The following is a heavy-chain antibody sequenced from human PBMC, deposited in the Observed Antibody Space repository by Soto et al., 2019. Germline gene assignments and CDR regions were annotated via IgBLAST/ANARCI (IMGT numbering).Heavy chain of an antibody. CDR2: IYYSGST. V-gene: IGHV4-59*08. Sequence: SETLSLTCTVSGGSISSYYWSWIRQPPGKGLEWIGYIYYSGSTNYNPSLKSRVTISVDTSKNQFSLKLSSVTAADTAVYYCARQSKAYDSPYYYYYMDVWGKGTTVTVSS. CDR1: GGSISSYY. CDR3: ARQSKAYDSPYYYYYMDV. J-gene: IGHJ6*03. D-gene: IGHD3-3*01.